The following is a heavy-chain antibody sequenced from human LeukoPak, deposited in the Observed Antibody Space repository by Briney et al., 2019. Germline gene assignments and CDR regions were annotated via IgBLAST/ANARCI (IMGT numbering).Heavy chain of an antibody. V-gene: IGHV3-53*01. CDR2: IYSGGST. J-gene: IGHJ4*02. CDR1: GFTVSNDY. Sequence: GGSLRLSCAASGFTVSNDYMSWVRQAPGKGLEWVSVIYSGGSTYYADSVKGRFTISRDNSKNTLYLQMNSLRADDTAVYYCARVVRTGDFESWGQGTLVTVSS. CDR3: ARVVRTGDFES. D-gene: IGHD3/OR15-3a*01.